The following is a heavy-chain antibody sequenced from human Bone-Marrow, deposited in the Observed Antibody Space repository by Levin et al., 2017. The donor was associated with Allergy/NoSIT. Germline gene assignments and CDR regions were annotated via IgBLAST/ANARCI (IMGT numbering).Heavy chain of an antibody. CDR2: INHSGST. V-gene: IGHV4-34*01. D-gene: IGHD2-2*01. CDR3: ARERPQYCSRTSCDRLVSGVYYNYYMDV. CDR1: GGSFSGYY. Sequence: GSLRLSCAVYGGSFSGYYWSWIRQPPGKGLEWIGEINHSGSTNYNPSLKSRVTISVDTSKNQFSLKLSSVTAADTAVYYCARERPQYCSRTSCDRLVSGVYYNYYMDVWGKGTTVTVSS. J-gene: IGHJ6*03.